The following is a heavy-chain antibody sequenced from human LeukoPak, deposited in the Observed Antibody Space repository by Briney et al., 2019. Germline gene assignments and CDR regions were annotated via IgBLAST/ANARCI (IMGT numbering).Heavy chain of an antibody. CDR1: GFTFSSYA. CDR2: ISGSGGST. D-gene: IGHD3-9*01. J-gene: IGHJ4*02. Sequence: GGSLRLSCVASGFTFSSYAMSWVRQAPGKGLEWVSAISGSGGSTYYADSVKGRFTISRDNSKNTLYLQMNSLRAEDTAVYYCAKDLNFEGYFDYWGQGTLVTVSS. V-gene: IGHV3-23*01. CDR3: AKDLNFEGYFDY.